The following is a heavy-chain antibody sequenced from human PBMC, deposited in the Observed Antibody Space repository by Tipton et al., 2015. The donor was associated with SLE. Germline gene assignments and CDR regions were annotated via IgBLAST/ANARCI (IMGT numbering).Heavy chain of an antibody. CDR1: GGSFSGYY. CDR3: ARGIRSGYLDY. CDR2: ISHSGST. J-gene: IGHJ4*02. Sequence: TLSLTCAAYGGSFSGYYWSWIRQPPGKGLEWIGEISHSGSTNYNPSLESRVIISVDTSKNQFSLKLSSVTAADTAVYYCARGIRSGYLDYWGQGTLVTVSS. V-gene: IGHV4-34*01. D-gene: IGHD3-3*01.